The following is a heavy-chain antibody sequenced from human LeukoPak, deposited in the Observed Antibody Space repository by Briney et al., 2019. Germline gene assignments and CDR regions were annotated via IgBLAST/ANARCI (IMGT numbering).Heavy chain of an antibody. D-gene: IGHD2-21*02. Sequence: GGTLRLSCAASGFTFSAYSMNWVRQAPGKGLDWVSSIISGSIYIYYADSVKGRFTISRDNDKNSLYLQMNSLRAEDTAVYYCVTCTGGDVKGFDYWGQGTLVTVSS. CDR1: GFTFSAYS. V-gene: IGHV3-21*01. CDR3: VTCTGGDVKGFDY. J-gene: IGHJ4*02. CDR2: IISGSIYI.